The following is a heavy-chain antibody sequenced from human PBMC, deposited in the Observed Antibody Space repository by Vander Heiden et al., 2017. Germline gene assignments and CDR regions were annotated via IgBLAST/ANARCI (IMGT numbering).Heavy chain of an antibody. CDR3: ARVREDYGDTAIYYYFDY. V-gene: IGHV3-30*01. CDR1: GFTFSSYA. J-gene: IGHJ4*02. CDR2: ISYDGSNK. Sequence: QVQLVESGGGVVQPGRSLRLSCAASGFTFSSYAMPWVRQAPGKGLEWVVVISYDGSNKYYADSVKGRFTISRDNSKNTLYLQMNSLRAEDTAVYYCARVREDYGDTAIYYYFDYWGQGTLVTVSS. D-gene: IGHD4-17*01.